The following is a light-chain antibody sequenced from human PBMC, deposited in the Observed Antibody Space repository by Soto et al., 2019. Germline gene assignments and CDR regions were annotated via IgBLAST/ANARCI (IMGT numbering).Light chain of an antibody. Sequence: QSVLTQPPSASGTPGQRVTISCSGSGSNIGSNTVNWYQQLPGTAPKLLIYSNSQRPSGVPDRFSGSESGTSSSLAISVLQSGDEAGYYCAAWDDSLIYVFGTGTKVTVL. V-gene: IGLV1-44*01. CDR2: SNS. CDR3: AAWDDSLIYV. CDR1: GSNIGSNT. J-gene: IGLJ1*01.